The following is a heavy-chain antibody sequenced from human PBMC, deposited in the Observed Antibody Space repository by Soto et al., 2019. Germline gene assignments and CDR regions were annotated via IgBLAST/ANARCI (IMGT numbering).Heavy chain of an antibody. CDR1: GFIFSLYS. D-gene: IGHD2-21*02. CDR3: ARDHLILPAHDFFYGSDV. CDR2: IPQDGVDG. J-gene: IGHJ6*02. Sequence: LRLSCEVSGFIFSLYSMSWVRQTPGKGLEWVAKIPQDGVDGHYADAVKGRFTISRDNGKNSLYLQMNNLRAEDTAVYYCARDHLILPAHDFFYGSDVWGRGATVTVSS. V-gene: IGHV3-7*03.